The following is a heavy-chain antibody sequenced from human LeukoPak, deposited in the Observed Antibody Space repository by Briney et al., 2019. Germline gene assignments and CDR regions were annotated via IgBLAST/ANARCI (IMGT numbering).Heavy chain of an antibody. CDR1: GYSFSTSW. CDR2: IYPGDSDT. D-gene: IGHD2-2*01. V-gene: IGHV5-51*01. Sequence: GESLKISCKGSGYSFSTSWIAWVRQMPGKGLGWMGIIYPGDSDTKYSPSFQGQVTISADKSIATAYLQWSSPKASDTAIYYCARRQGWKVPPVNGNYYYGLDVWGQGTTVIVSS. CDR3: ARRQGWKVPPVNGNYYYGLDV. J-gene: IGHJ6*02.